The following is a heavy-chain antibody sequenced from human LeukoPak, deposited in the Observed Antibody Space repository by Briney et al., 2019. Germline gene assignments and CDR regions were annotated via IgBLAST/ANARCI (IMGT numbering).Heavy chain of an antibody. D-gene: IGHD2-2*01. CDR1: GYNLNSYG. Sequence: ASVKVSCKASGYNLNSYGISWVRQAPGQGLEWMGWISAYNGYTKHAQKLQGRVTMTTDTSTSTAYMQLRSLRSDDTAVYYCAREYCISSSCYRADYWGQGTLVTV. CDR2: ISAYNGYT. CDR3: AREYCISSSCYRADY. V-gene: IGHV1-18*01. J-gene: IGHJ4*02.